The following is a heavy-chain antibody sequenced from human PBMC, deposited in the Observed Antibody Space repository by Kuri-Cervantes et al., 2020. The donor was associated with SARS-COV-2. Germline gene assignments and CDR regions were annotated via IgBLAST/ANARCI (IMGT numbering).Heavy chain of an antibody. D-gene: IGHD1-7*01. V-gene: IGHV4-39*01. CDR2: IYSSGNT. CDR1: GGSISSSGYY. CDR3: VRLRELSSWYLDL. Sequence: SETLSLTCAVSGGSISSSGYYWGWIRQPPGKGLECIGKIYSSGNTYYNPSLKSRVTISVDTSKNQFSLKLSSVTAADTAVYYCVRLRELSSWYLDLWGRGTLVTVSS. J-gene: IGHJ2*01.